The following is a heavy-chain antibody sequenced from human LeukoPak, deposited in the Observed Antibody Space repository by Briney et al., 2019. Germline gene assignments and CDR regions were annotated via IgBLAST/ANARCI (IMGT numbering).Heavy chain of an antibody. D-gene: IGHD5-18*01. V-gene: IGHV3-23*01. J-gene: IGHJ4*02. CDR1: GFTFRSYA. Sequence: GGSLRLSCAASGFTFRSYAMSWVRQAPGKGLEWVSAISGSGGSTYYADSVKGQFTISRDNSKNTLYLQMNSLRAEDTAVYYCAKEVGYSYGFDYFGYWGQGTLVTVSS. CDR3: AKEVGYSYGFDYFGY. CDR2: ISGSGGST.